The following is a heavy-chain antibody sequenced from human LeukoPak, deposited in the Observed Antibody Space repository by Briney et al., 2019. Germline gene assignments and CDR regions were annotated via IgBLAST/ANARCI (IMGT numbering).Heavy chain of an antibody. CDR1: GFTFSSYA. CDR2: ISYDGSNK. V-gene: IGHV3-30-3*01. Sequence: AGGSLRLSCAASGFTFSSYAMPWVRQAPGKGLEWVAVISYDGSNKYYADSVKGRFTTSRDNSKNTLYLQMNSLRAEDTAVYYCARVMSNYYDSSGQYWGQGTLVTVSS. D-gene: IGHD3-22*01. J-gene: IGHJ4*02. CDR3: ARVMSNYYDSSGQY.